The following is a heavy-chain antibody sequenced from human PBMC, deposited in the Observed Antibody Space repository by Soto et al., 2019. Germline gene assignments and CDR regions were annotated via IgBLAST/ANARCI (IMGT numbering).Heavy chain of an antibody. CDR1: GDSVSSNSAA. V-gene: IGHV6-1*01. Sequence: SQTLSLTCAISGDSVSSNSAAWNWIRQSPSRGLEWLGRTYYRSKWYNDYAVSVKSRITINPDTSKNQFSLQLNSVTPEDTAVYYCAREMIVVVAAYYYYYGMDVWGQGTTVTVYS. CDR2: TYYRSKWYN. D-gene: IGHD2-15*01. J-gene: IGHJ6*02. CDR3: AREMIVVVAAYYYYYGMDV.